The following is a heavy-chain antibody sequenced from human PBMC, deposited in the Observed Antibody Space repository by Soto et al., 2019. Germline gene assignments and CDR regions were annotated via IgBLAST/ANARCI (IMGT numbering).Heavy chain of an antibody. J-gene: IGHJ4*02. V-gene: IGHV3-74*01. CDR3: ARGDSYYDYIWGSPVDY. Sequence: EVQLVESGGGLVQPGGSLRLSCAASGFTFSSYWMHWVRQAPGKGLVWVSRINSDGSSTSYADSVKGRFTISRDNAKNTLYLQMHSLRAEDTAVYYCARGDSYYDYIWGSPVDYWGQGTLVTVSS. CDR2: INSDGSST. D-gene: IGHD3-16*01. CDR1: GFTFSSYW.